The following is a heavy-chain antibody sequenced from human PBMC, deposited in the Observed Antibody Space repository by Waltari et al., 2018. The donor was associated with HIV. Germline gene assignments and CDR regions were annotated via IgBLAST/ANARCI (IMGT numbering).Heavy chain of an antibody. CDR2: ISGSGGST. V-gene: IGHV3-23*01. Sequence: EVQLLESGGGLVQPGGSLRLSCAASGFTFSSYAMSWVRKAPGRGLEWGSAISGSGGSTYYADSVKGRFTISRDNSKNTLYLQMNSLRAEDTAVYYCAKPLLNYYDSSGYDYWGQGTLVTVSS. CDR3: AKPLLNYYDSSGYDY. CDR1: GFTFSSYA. D-gene: IGHD3-22*01. J-gene: IGHJ4*02.